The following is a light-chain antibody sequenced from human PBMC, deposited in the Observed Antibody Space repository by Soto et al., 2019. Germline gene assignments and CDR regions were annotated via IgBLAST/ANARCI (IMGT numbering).Light chain of an antibody. J-gene: IGKJ1*01. CDR3: QQYNSYPWT. V-gene: IGKV1-5*01. Sequence: DIQMTQSPSPLSASVGDTVTITCRASQTIGRWLAWYQQKPGKAPKLLIYDASSLQNGVPSRFRGAESGTEFTLTISSLQPDDFATYYCQQYNSYPWTFGQGTKVDIK. CDR1: QTIGRW. CDR2: DAS.